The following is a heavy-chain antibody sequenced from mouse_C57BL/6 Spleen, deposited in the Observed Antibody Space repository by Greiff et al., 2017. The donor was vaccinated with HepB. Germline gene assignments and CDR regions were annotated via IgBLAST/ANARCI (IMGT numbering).Heavy chain of an antibody. CDR2: INYDGSST. CDR3: ARVETTVVFDY. D-gene: IGHD1-1*01. V-gene: IGHV5-16*01. CDR1: GFTFSDYY. Sequence: EVQRVESEGGLVQPGSSMKLSCTASGFTFSDYYMAWVRQVPEKGLEWVANINYDGSSTYYLDSLKSRFIIARDNAKNILYLQMSSLKSEDTATYYCARVETTVVFDYWGQGTTLTVSS. J-gene: IGHJ2*01.